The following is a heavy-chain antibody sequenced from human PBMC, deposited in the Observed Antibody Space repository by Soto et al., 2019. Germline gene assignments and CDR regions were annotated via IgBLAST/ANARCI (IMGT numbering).Heavy chain of an antibody. CDR2: MTGDGRTT. Sequence: GGSLRLSCAASGFTFGDYWMHWVRQPPGKGPEWVSRMTGDGRTTQYADSVKGRFTASRDNAKSTLYLQMNSLRAEDTAVYYCATAEVDYWGPGTMVTVYS. V-gene: IGHV3-74*03. J-gene: IGHJ4*02. CDR1: GFTFGDYW. CDR3: ATAEVDY.